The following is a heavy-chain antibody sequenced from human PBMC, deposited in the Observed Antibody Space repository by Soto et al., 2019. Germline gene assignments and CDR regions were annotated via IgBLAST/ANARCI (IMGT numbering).Heavy chain of an antibody. J-gene: IGHJ4*02. V-gene: IGHV3-53*01. CDR1: GFTVSNHY. CDR3: TRALPDFETTGHYIDY. CDR2: IYSGGSR. D-gene: IGHD2-8*02. Sequence: TVGSLRLSCSASGFTVSNHYMTWVRQAPGKGLEWVSVIYSGGSRYYADSVKGRFAISRDHSKNTLYLQMNSLTAEDTAVYYCTRALPDFETTGHYIDYWGQGTLVTVSS.